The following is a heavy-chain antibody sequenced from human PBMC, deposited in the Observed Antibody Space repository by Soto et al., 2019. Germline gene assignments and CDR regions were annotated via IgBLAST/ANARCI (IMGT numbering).Heavy chain of an antibody. J-gene: IGHJ5*02. Sequence: SDTLSLTCAVYCGSFSGDYWMCILQPPGKGLEWVWEINHSGSTNYNPSLKSLVTISVDTSKNQFSLKLSSVTAADTAVYYCARAQDFWSGYYNWFDPWGQGTLVTVSS. CDR3: ARAQDFWSGYYNWFDP. D-gene: IGHD3-3*01. CDR1: CGSFSGDY. CDR2: INHSGST. V-gene: IGHV4-34*01.